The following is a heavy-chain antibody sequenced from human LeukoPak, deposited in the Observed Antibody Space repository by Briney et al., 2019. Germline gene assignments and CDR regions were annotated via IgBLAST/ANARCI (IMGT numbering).Heavy chain of an antibody. V-gene: IGHV3-30*04. CDR3: AREGGWSDFDY. D-gene: IGHD6-19*01. CDR2: ISYDGSNK. CDR1: GFTFSSYG. J-gene: IGHJ4*02. Sequence: GRSRRLSCAASGFTFSSYGMHWVRQAPGKGLEWVAVISYDGSNKYYADSVKGRFTISRDNSKNTLYLQMNSLRAEDTAVYYCAREGGWSDFDYWGQGTLVTVSS.